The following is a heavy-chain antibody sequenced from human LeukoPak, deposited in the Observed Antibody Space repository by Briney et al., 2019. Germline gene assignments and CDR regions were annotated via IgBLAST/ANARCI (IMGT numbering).Heavy chain of an antibody. J-gene: IGHJ4*02. CDR3: ARLLLLWFGEYAPFDY. V-gene: IGHV3-11*06. CDR2: ISSSSSYT. D-gene: IGHD3-10*01. CDR1: GFTFSDYY. Sequence: KSGGSLRLSCAASGFTFSDYYMSWIRHAPGKGLEWVSYISSSSSYTNYADSVKGRFTISRDNAKNSLYLQMNSLRAEDTAVYYCARLLLLWFGEYAPFDYWGQGTLVTVSS.